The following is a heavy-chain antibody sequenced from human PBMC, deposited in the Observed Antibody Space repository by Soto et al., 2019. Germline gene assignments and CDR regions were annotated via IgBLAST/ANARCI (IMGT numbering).Heavy chain of an antibody. V-gene: IGHV4-59*04. CDR1: GGSIRSYY. Sequence: PSETLSLTCTVSGGSIRSYYWTWIRQPPGKGLEWIGYIYYSGSTFYSTSLKSRVTISVDTSKNQFSLKLSSVTAADTAVFYCARVTRDGFNYWHFDYWGQGTLVTVSS. J-gene: IGHJ4*02. CDR3: ARVTRDGFNYWHFDY. D-gene: IGHD4-4*01. CDR2: IYYSGST.